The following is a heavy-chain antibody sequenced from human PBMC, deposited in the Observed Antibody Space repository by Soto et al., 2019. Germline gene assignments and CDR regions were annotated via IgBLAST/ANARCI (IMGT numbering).Heavy chain of an antibody. CDR2: ISAYNGNT. Sequence: ASVKVSCKASGYTFPSYGISWVRQAPGQGLEWMGCISAYNGNTNYAQTRQGRVTMPTDTSKSTAYMELSTLRSDDTAVYYCARETGRRTVAYSHGMDVWGQGTTVTVSS. CDR1: GYTFPSYG. V-gene: IGHV1-18*01. J-gene: IGHJ6*02. CDR3: ARETGRRTVAYSHGMDV.